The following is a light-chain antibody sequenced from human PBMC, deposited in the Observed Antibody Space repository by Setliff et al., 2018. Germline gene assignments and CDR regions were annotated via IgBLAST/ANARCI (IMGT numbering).Light chain of an antibody. J-gene: IGLJ2*01. CDR2: DVT. CDR1: SSDVGSYNY. CDR3: CSFAGRFYVR. Sequence: QSALTQPRSVSGSPGQSVTISCTGTSSDVGSYNYVSWYQQYPGKAPKLMIYDVTKRPSGIPDRFSASKSGDTASLTISGLRAEDEADYYCCSFAGRFYVRFGGGTKVTV. V-gene: IGLV2-11*01.